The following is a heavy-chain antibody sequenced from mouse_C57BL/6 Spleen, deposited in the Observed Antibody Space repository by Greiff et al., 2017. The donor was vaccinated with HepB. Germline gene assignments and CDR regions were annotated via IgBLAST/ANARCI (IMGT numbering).Heavy chain of an antibody. CDR1: GFSLTSYG. CDR2: IWSDGST. Sequence: VKLQESGPGLVAPSQSLSITCTVSGFSLTSYGVHWVRQPPGKGLEWLVVIWSDGSTTYNSALKSRLSISKDNSKSQVFLKMNSLQTDDTAMYYCARQRGGNYDWYVDVWGTGTTVTVSS. V-gene: IGHV2-6-1*01. J-gene: IGHJ1*03. CDR3: ARQRGGNYDWYVDV. D-gene: IGHD2-1*01.